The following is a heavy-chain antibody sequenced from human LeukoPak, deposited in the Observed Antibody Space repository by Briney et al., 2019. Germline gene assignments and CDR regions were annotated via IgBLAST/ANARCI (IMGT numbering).Heavy chain of an antibody. Sequence: GGSLRLSCAASGFTFSSYSMNWVRQAPGKGLEWVSYISSSSSTIYYADSVKGRFTISRDNAKNSLYLQMNSLRAEDTAVYYCARDSGGWSGQWRPRRGWFDPWGQGTLVTVSS. CDR2: ISSSSSTI. V-gene: IGHV3-48*01. CDR1: GFTFSSYS. CDR3: ARDSGGWSGQWRPRRGWFDP. J-gene: IGHJ5*02. D-gene: IGHD3-3*01.